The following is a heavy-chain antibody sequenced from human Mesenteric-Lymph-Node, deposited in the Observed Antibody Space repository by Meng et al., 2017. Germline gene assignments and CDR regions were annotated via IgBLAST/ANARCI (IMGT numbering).Heavy chain of an antibody. CDR1: GYTFTSYA. J-gene: IGHJ4*02. V-gene: IGHV1-3*01. CDR3: ARAPHLRDFDY. D-gene: IGHD4-17*01. CDR2: INAGNGNT. Sequence: ASVKVSCKASGYTFTSYAMHWARQAPGQRLEWMGWINAGNGNTKYSQKFQGRVTITRDTSASTAYMELSSLRSEDTAVYYCARAPHLRDFDYWGQGTLVTVSS.